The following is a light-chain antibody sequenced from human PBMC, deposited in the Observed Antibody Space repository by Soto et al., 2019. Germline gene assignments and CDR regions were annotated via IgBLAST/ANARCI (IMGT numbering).Light chain of an antibody. CDR1: SSNIGSNY. Sequence: QSVLTQPPSASGTPGQRVTISCSGSSSNIGSNYVYWYQQLPGTAPKLLIYRNNQRPSGVPDRFSGSKSGTSASLAISGLRSEGEADYYCAAWDDSLSGGVFGGGTKLTVL. CDR3: AAWDDSLSGGV. V-gene: IGLV1-47*01. CDR2: RNN. J-gene: IGLJ3*02.